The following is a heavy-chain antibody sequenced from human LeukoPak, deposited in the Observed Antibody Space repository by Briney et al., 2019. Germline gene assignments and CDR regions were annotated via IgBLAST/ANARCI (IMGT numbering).Heavy chain of an antibody. CDR2: IGPSGSST. D-gene: IGHD6-19*01. CDR3: AEGAWDSGWSV. CDR1: GFTFSNYA. V-gene: IGHV3-23*01. J-gene: IGHJ4*02. Sequence: GGSLRLSCAASGFTFSNYAMSWVRQAPGKGLEWVSGIGPSGSSTYYADSVKGRFTISRDNSKDTLYLQMNSLRAEDTAVYYCAEGAWDSGWSVWGQGTLVAVSS.